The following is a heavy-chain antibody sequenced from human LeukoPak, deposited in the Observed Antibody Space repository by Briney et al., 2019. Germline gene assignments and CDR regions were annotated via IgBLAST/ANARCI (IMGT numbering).Heavy chain of an antibody. CDR1: GFTVSSNS. CDR2: ISGRGGNT. D-gene: IGHD3-22*01. CDR3: AKDGPETDYDSSGYYLFDY. J-gene: IGHJ4*02. Sequence: GGSLRLSCAASGFTVSSNSMSWVRQAPGKGLEWVSNISGRGGNTYYGDSVKGRFTISRDNFKNTLYLQMNSLRAEDTAVYYCAKDGPETDYDSSGYYLFDYWGQGTQVTVSS. V-gene: IGHV3-23*01.